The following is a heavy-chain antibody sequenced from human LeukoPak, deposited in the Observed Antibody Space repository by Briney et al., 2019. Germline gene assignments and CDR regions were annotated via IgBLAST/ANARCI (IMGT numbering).Heavy chain of an antibody. J-gene: IGHJ6*04. V-gene: IGHV4-59*01. D-gene: IGHD6-25*01. Sequence: RPSETLSLTCTVSGGSISSYYWSWIRQPPGKGLEWIGYIYYSGSTNYNPSLKSRVTISVDTSKNQFPLKLSSVTAADTAVYYCARELRSSGPLHYYYYYGMDVWGKGTTVTVSS. CDR3: ARELRSSGPLHYYYYYGMDV. CDR2: IYYSGST. CDR1: GGSISSYY.